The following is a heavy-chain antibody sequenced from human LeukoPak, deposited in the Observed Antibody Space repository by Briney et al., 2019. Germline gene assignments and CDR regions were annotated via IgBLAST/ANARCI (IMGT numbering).Heavy chain of an antibody. D-gene: IGHD6-19*01. CDR2: IKPNGGGT. V-gene: IGHV1-2*02. CDR1: GYTFIDSY. J-gene: IGHJ4*02. Sequence: ASVKVSCKSSGYTFIDSYIHWVRQAPGQGLEWMGWIKPNGGGTQYAQKFQDRVTMTRDTSVSSTYMELSGLRSDDTAVYYCAREQPAVPGTYFDYGGQGSLVTVSS. CDR3: AREQPAVPGTYFDY.